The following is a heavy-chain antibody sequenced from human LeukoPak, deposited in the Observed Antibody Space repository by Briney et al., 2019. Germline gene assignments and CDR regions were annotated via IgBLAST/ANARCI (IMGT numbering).Heavy chain of an antibody. Sequence: PGRSLRLSCAASGFTFDDYAMHWVRQAPGKGLEWVSGISWNSGSIGYADSVKGRFTISRDNAKNSLYLQMNSLRPEDTAFYYCAKTLYGSGSPNAFDIWGQGTMVTVSS. CDR3: AKTLYGSGSPNAFDI. D-gene: IGHD3-10*01. J-gene: IGHJ3*02. CDR2: ISWNSGSI. V-gene: IGHV3-9*01. CDR1: GFTFDDYA.